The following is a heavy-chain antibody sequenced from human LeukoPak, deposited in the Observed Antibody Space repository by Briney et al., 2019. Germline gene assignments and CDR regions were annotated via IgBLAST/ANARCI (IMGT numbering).Heavy chain of an antibody. Sequence: GGSLRLSCAASGFIFNDYYMSWIRQAPGKGLEWVSYISDSGSTIHYADSVEGRFTIPRDNAKNSLHLQMNSLRVDDTAIYYCARGGASVRYYLDNWGQGTLVTVSS. CDR2: ISDSGSTI. CDR1: GFIFNDYY. J-gene: IGHJ4*02. D-gene: IGHD3-10*01. V-gene: IGHV3-11*01. CDR3: ARGGASVRYYLDN.